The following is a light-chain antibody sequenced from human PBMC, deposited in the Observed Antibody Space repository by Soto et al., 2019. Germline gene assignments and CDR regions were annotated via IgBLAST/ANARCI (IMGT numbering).Light chain of an antibody. CDR2: LRS. Sequence: DIVMTQSPLSLPVTPGEPASISCRSSQSLLHSNGYNYLDWYLQKPGQSPQLLIYLRSYRASGVTDRFSGSGSGTDFTLKISRVEAEDVGVYYCMQALQTPLTFGGGTKVEIK. CDR1: QSLLHSNGYNY. J-gene: IGKJ4*01. V-gene: IGKV2-28*01. CDR3: MQALQTPLT.